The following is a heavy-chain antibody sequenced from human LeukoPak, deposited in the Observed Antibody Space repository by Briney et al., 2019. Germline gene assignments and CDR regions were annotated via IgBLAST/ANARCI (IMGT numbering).Heavy chain of an antibody. CDR1: GFTFSSYG. D-gene: IGHD3-9*01. J-gene: IGHJ4*02. Sequence: PGGSLRLSCAASGFTFSSYGMHWVRQAPGKGLEWVAVIWYDGSNKYYADSVKGRFTISRDNSKNIVYLQMNSLEPEDTAVYYCAKDFKEVTGDNYFDYWGQGTLVTVSS. CDR2: IWYDGSNK. CDR3: AKDFKEVTGDNYFDY. V-gene: IGHV3-30*02.